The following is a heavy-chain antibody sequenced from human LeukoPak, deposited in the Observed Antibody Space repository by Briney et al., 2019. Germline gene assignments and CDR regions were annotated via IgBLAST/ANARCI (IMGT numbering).Heavy chain of an antibody. V-gene: IGHV3-48*01. Sequence: GGSLRLSCAASGFTFSSYSMNWVRQAPGKGLSWVSNINSRSSSIHYADSVKGRFTISRDNSKNTLYLQMNSLRAEDTAVYYCAKDGMRFGDYWYFDLWGRGTLVTVSS. CDR1: GFTFSSYS. J-gene: IGHJ2*01. CDR3: AKDGMRFGDYWYFDL. D-gene: IGHD3-10*01. CDR2: INSRSSSI.